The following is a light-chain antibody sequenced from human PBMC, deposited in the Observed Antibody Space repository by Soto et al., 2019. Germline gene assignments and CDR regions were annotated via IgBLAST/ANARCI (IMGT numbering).Light chain of an antibody. Sequence: QSVLTQPASVSGSPGQSITISCTGTSSDIGGYNYVSWYQQHPGKAPKLMIYEVSNRPSGVSNRFSGSKSGNTASLTISGLHAEDEADYYCSSYGGSSTLVVFGGGTKVTVL. CDR1: SSDIGGYNY. CDR2: EVS. V-gene: IGLV2-14*01. J-gene: IGLJ2*01. CDR3: SSYGGSSTLVV.